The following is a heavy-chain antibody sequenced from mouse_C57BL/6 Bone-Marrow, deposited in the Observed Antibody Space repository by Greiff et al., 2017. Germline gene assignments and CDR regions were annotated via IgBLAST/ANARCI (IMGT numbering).Heavy chain of an antibody. CDR3: ARLTLARRYAMDY. J-gene: IGHJ4*01. V-gene: IGHV1-55*01. Sequence: QVQLQQPGAELVKPGASVKMSCKASGYTFTSYWITWVKQRPGQGLEWIGDIYPGSGSTNYNEKFKSKATLTVDTSYSTAYMQLSSLTSKDSAVYYCARLTLARRYAMDYWGQGTSVTVSS. D-gene: IGHD3-1*01. CDR2: IYPGSGST. CDR1: GYTFTSYW.